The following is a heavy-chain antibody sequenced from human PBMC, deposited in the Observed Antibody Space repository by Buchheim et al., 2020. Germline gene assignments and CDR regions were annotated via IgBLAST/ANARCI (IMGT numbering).Heavy chain of an antibody. CDR3: AGDRRIAAAGLIFY. V-gene: IGHV3-48*04. CDR2: ISSSSSTI. Sequence: EVQLVESGGGLVQPGGSLRLSCAASGFTFSSYSMNWVRQAPGKGLEWVSYISSSSSTIYYADSVKGRFTISRDNAKHSLYLQMNSLRAEDTAVYYCAGDRRIAAAGLIFYWGQGT. D-gene: IGHD6-13*01. CDR1: GFTFSSYS. J-gene: IGHJ4*02.